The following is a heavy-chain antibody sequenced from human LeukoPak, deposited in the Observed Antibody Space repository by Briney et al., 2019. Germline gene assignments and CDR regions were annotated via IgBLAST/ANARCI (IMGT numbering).Heavy chain of an antibody. Sequence: GGSLRLSCAASGFTFSSYGMHWVRQAPGKGLEWVAVISYDGSNKYYADSVKGRFTISRDNSKNTLYLQMNSLRAEDTAVYYCAKEGSSSSGSADYYYYYGMDVWGQGTTVTVSS. V-gene: IGHV3-30*18. CDR3: AKEGSSSSGSADYYYYYGMDV. J-gene: IGHJ6*02. D-gene: IGHD6-6*01. CDR1: GFTFSSYG. CDR2: ISYDGSNK.